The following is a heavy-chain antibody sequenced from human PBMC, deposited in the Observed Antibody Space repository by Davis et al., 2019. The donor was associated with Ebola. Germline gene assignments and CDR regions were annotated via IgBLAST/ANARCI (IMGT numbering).Heavy chain of an antibody. CDR3: GRAGDCSGTNCFFYEFYMDV. J-gene: IGHJ6*03. CDR2: INPNSGGT. D-gene: IGHD2-2*01. Sequence: ASVKVSCKASGYTFTGYYMHWVRQAPGQGLEWMGWINPNSGGTNYAQKFQGRVTMTRDTSISTAYMELSRLRSDDTAVYYCGRAGDCSGTNCFFYEFYMDVWGKGTTVTVSS. V-gene: IGHV1-2*02. CDR1: GYTFTGYY.